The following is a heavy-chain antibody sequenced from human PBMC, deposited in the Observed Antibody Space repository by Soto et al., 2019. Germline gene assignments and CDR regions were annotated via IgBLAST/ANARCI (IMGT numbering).Heavy chain of an antibody. V-gene: IGHV3-53*01. J-gene: IGHJ6*02. CDR3: ARASGGDILTGYQYYYYYGMDV. CDR2: IYSGGST. D-gene: IGHD3-9*01. Sequence: GGSLRLSCAASGFTVSSNYMSWVRQAPGKGLEWVSVIYSGGSTYYADSVKGRFTISRDNSKNTLYLQMNSLRAEDTAVYYCARASGGDILTGYQYYYYYGMDVWGQGTTVTVSS. CDR1: GFTVSSNY.